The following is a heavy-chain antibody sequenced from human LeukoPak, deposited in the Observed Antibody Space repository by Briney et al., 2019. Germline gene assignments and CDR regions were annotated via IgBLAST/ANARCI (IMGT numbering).Heavy chain of an antibody. D-gene: IGHD3-22*01. V-gene: IGHV4-59*08. CDR2: IYYSGST. Sequence: SETLSLTCTVSGGTISSYYWSWIRQPPGKGLEWIGYIYYSGSTKYNPSLKSRVTISVDTSKNQFSLKLSSVTAADTAVYYCARRSYYDSSGYYYGGRNDAFDIWGQGTMVTVSS. CDR1: GGTISSYY. CDR3: ARRSYYDSSGYYYGGRNDAFDI. J-gene: IGHJ3*02.